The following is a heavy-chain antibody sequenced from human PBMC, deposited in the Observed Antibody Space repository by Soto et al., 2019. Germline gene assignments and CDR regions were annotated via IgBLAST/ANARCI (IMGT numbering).Heavy chain of an antibody. V-gene: IGHV1-69*12. Sequence: QVQLVQSGAEVKKPGSSVKVSCKASGGTFSNYAVSWVRQAPGQGLEWMGGIIPIFGTANYAQKFQGRVTLTADESTSTAYVVLSSLRSDDTAVYYCAIERGGYSYGYPWFDPWGQGTLVTVSS. CDR2: IIPIFGTA. J-gene: IGHJ5*02. CDR3: AIERGGYSYGYPWFDP. CDR1: GGTFSNYA. D-gene: IGHD5-18*01.